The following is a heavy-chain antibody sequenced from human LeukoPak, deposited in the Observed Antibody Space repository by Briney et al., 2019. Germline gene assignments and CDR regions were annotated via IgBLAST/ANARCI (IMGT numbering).Heavy chain of an antibody. CDR1: GFTFSSYA. D-gene: IGHD3-16*02. CDR3: AKGAYDYVWGSYRHPLY. CDR2: ISGSGGST. J-gene: IGHJ4*02. Sequence: GGSLRLSCAASGFTFSSYAMSWVRQAPGKGLEWVSAISGSGGSTNYADSVKGRFTISRDNSKNTLYLQMNSLRAEDTAVYYCAKGAYDYVWGSYRHPLYWGQGTLVTVSS. V-gene: IGHV3-23*01.